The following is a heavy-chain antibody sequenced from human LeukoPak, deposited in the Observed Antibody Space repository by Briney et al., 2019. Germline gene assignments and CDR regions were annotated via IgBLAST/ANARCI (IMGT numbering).Heavy chain of an antibody. CDR2: ISAYNGNT. V-gene: IGHV1-18*01. CDR1: GYTFTSYG. CDR3: ARAPIAVAGTVYFDY. J-gene: IGHJ4*02. D-gene: IGHD6-19*01. Sequence: ASVKVSCKASGYTFTSYGISWVRQAPGQGLEWIGWISAYNGNTNYAQKLQGRVTMTTDTSTSTAYMELRSLRSDDTAVYYCARAPIAVAGTVYFDYWGQGTLVTVSS.